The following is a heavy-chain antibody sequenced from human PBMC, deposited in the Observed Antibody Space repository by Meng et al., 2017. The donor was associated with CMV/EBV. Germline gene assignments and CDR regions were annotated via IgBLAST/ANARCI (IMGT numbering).Heavy chain of an antibody. Sequence: QPQPPASGPGLVTPSETLARTCTVSGGSISSSSYYWGWIRQPPGKGLEWTGSIYYSGSTYYNPSLKSRVTISVDTSKNQFSLKLSSVTAADTAVYYCARSIAARPHRYNWFDPWGQGTLVTVSS. J-gene: IGHJ5*02. CDR2: IYYSGST. V-gene: IGHV4-39*07. CDR3: ARSIAARPHRYNWFDP. CDR1: GGSISSSSYY. D-gene: IGHD6-6*01.